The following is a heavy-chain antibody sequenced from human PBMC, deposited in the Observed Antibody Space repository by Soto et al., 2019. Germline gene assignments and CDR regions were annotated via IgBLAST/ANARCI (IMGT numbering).Heavy chain of an antibody. CDR2: INPNSVGT. V-gene: IGHV1-2*04. CDR3: ARGVAAAAPNHYYYYMDV. J-gene: IGHJ6*03. CDR1: GYTFTGYY. Sequence: QVQLVQSGAEVKKPGASVKVSCKASGYTFTGYYMHWVRQAPGQGLEWMGWINPNSVGTNYAQKFQGWVTMTRDTSISTAYMELSRLRSDDTAVYYCARGVAAAAPNHYYYYMDVWGKGTTVTVSS. D-gene: IGHD6-13*01.